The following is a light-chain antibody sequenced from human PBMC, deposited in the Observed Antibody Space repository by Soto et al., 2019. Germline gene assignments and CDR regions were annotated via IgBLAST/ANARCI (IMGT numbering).Light chain of an antibody. CDR3: QHRFNWPLT. J-gene: IGKJ4*01. V-gene: IGKV3-11*01. CDR2: DAS. Sequence: EIVLTQSPATLSLSPGERAILSCRASQSVRTFFAWYQQKPGQAPRLLIYDASERATGIPARFSGSGSGTDFTLTINSLEPEDFAVYYCQHRFNWPLTFGGGTTVELK. CDR1: QSVRTF.